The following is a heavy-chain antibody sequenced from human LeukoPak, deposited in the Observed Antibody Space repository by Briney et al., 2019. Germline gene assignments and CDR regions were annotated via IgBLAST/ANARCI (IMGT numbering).Heavy chain of an antibody. J-gene: IGHJ4*02. D-gene: IGHD3-9*01. CDR3: AKAPDYDILTGSDY. V-gene: IGHV3-23*01. CDR2: ISGSGGST. CDR1: GFTFSSYA. Sequence: GGSLRLSCAASGFTFSSYAMSWVRQAPGKGLEWVSAISGSGGSTYYADSVKGRFTISRDNSKNTLYLQTNSLRAEDTAVYYCAKAPDYDILTGSDYWGQGTLVTVSS.